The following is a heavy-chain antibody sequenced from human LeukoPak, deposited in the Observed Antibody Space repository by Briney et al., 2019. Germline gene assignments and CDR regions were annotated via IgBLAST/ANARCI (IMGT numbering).Heavy chain of an antibody. D-gene: IGHD3-10*01. Sequence: SQTLSLTCGISGDSVSNNSAAWNWIRQSPSRGLEWLGRTYYRSKWYSDYAVSVKSRITINPDTSKDQFSLQLNSVTPEDTAVYYCSRGPGGRFDYWGQGTLVTVSS. CDR1: GDSVSNNSAA. V-gene: IGHV6-1*01. CDR3: SRGPGGRFDY. J-gene: IGHJ4*02. CDR2: TYYRSKWYS.